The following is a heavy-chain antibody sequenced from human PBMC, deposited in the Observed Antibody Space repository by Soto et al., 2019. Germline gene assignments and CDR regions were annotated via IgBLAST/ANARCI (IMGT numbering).Heavy chain of an antibody. Sequence: QVQLVESGGGVVQPGRSLRLSCADSGFTFSSYAMHWVRQAPGKGLEWVAVISYDGSNKYYADSVKGRFTISRDNSKNTLYLQMNSLRAEDTAVYYCERDQGVMATISYYYGMDVWGQGTTVTVSS. CDR2: ISYDGSNK. CDR1: GFTFSSYA. J-gene: IGHJ6*02. D-gene: IGHD2-21*01. CDR3: ERDQGVMATISYYYGMDV. V-gene: IGHV3-30-3*01.